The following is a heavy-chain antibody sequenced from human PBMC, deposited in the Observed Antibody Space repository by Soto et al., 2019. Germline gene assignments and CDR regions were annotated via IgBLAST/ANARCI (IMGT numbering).Heavy chain of an antibody. CDR2: INPNGGST. J-gene: IGHJ4*02. CDR1: GYTFTSSY. Sequence: QVQLVQSGAEVKRPGASVKLSCKASGYTFTSSYIHWVRQAPGQGLEWMAKINPNGGSTNYAQKFQGRVTMTRDTSTTTVYMELSSLTSEDTAVYYCARSLMEGDYWGQGTLVTVSS. V-gene: IGHV1-46*03. CDR3: ARSLMEGDY. D-gene: IGHD1-1*01.